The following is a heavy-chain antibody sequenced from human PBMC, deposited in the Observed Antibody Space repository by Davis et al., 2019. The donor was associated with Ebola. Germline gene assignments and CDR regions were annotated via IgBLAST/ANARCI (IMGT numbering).Heavy chain of an antibody. CDR3: ARDLHSSGFSDY. V-gene: IGHV3-7*03. Sequence: PGGSLRLSCAASGFTFSSYWMSWVRQAPGKGLEWVANIKQDGSEKYYVDSVKGRFTISRDNSKNTLFLQMNSLRADDTAVYYCARDLHSSGFSDYWGQGTLVTVSS. CDR1: GFTFSSYW. J-gene: IGHJ4*02. D-gene: IGHD3-22*01. CDR2: IKQDGSEK.